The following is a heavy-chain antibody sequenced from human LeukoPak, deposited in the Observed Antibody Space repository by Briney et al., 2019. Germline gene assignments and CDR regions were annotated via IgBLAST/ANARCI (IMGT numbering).Heavy chain of an antibody. CDR1: GFTFSSYA. V-gene: IGHV3-23*01. J-gene: IGHJ4*02. D-gene: IGHD6-19*01. CDR3: AKDGMQWLEQPAYFDY. Sequence: GGSLRLSCAASGFTFSSYAMSWVRQAPGKGLEWVSGISGSGSSTYYADSVKGRFTISRDNSKNTLCLQMNSLRAEDTAVYYCAKDGMQWLEQPAYFDYWGQGTLVTVSS. CDR2: ISGSGSST.